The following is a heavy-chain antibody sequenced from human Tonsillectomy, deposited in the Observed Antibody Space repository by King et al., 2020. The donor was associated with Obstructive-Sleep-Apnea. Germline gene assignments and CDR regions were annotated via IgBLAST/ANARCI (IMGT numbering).Heavy chain of an antibody. CDR3: AKGPAQQLVPNYFDY. V-gene: IGHV3-23*04. J-gene: IGHJ4*02. CDR2: IGGSDGRT. D-gene: IGHD6-13*01. Sequence: VQLVESGGGLVQPGGSLRLSCAASGFTFSNFAMTCVRQAPGKGLEWVSTIGGSDGRTYYSDSMKGRFTISRDNSKDTLYLHMNSLRAEDTAVYYCAKGPAQQLVPNYFDYWGQGTLVTVSS. CDR1: GFTFSNFA.